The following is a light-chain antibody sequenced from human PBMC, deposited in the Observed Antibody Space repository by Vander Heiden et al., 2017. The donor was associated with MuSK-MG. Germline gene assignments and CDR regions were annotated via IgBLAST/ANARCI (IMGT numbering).Light chain of an antibody. V-gene: IGLV1-47*02. Sequence: QSVLTQPPSASGTPGQRVTISCSGSSSNIGSNYVYWYQQRPGTAPKLLMYSNNKRHSGVPDRFSGAKSGTTASVTISGLRAEDEADYYCAAWDDSMSGWVFGGGTKLTVL. CDR3: AAWDDSMSGWV. CDR2: SNN. CDR1: SSNIGSNY. J-gene: IGLJ3*02.